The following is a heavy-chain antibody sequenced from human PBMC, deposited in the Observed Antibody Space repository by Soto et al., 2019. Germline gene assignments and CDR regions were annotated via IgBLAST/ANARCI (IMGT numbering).Heavy chain of an antibody. Sequence: GGSLRLSCAASGFTFSSYAMRWVRQAPGEGLEWVAVISYDGSNKYYADSVKGRFTISRDNSKNTLYLQMNSLRAEDTAVYYCARNTYYDFWSGPNPLGYYYGMDVWGQGTTVTVSS. CDR3: ARNTYYDFWSGPNPLGYYYGMDV. V-gene: IGHV3-30-3*01. J-gene: IGHJ6*02. CDR2: ISYDGSNK. CDR1: GFTFSSYA. D-gene: IGHD3-3*01.